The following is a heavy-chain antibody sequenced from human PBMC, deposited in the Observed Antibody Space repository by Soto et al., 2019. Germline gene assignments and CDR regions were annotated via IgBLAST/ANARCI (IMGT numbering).Heavy chain of an antibody. CDR2: INPSGGST. V-gene: IGHV1-46*01. D-gene: IGHD2-2*01. Sequence: ASVKVSCKASGYTFTSYYMHWVRQAPGQGLERMGIINPSGGSTSYAQKFQGRVTMTRDTSTSTVYMELSSLRSEDTAVYYCARAVYCSSTSCRYQDHYGMDVWGQGSTVIVSS. CDR3: ARAVYCSSTSCRYQDHYGMDV. CDR1: GYTFTSYY. J-gene: IGHJ6*02.